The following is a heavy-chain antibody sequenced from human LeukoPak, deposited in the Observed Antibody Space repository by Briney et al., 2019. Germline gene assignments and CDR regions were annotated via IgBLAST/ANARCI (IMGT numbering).Heavy chain of an antibody. Sequence: PSETLSLTCNVSGASINTYYWSWIRQSAGGGLEFIGRVYTSGSPDYNPSLKSRVIMSADTSKNQFSLKLSSVTAADTAVYYCARQPARHLYNWFDPWGQGTLVTVSS. CDR2: VYTSGSP. J-gene: IGHJ5*02. D-gene: IGHD2-2*01. CDR3: ARQPARHLYNWFDP. V-gene: IGHV4-4*07. CDR1: GASINTYY.